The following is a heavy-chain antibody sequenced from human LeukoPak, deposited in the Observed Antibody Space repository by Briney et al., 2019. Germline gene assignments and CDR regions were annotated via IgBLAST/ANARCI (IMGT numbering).Heavy chain of an antibody. V-gene: IGHV3-74*03. Sequence: GGSLRLYCATSGFTFSSYWIHWVRQAPGKGLAWVSRVNSDGSTTTYADSVKGRFTISRDNAKNTVYLQMNSLRAEDTGVYYCARTTYTSSRFDFWGQGTLVTVSS. CDR3: ARTTYTSSRFDF. D-gene: IGHD6-13*01. J-gene: IGHJ4*02. CDR1: GFTFSSYW. CDR2: VNSDGSTT.